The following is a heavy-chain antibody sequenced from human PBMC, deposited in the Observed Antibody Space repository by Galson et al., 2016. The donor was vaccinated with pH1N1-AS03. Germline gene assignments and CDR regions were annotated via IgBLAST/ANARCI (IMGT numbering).Heavy chain of an antibody. Sequence: SLRLSCAASGFNFSASAMHWVRQPSGKGLEWIRRIRAKAYNYATEYAAPVRGRFTISKDDSKNTGYLQMNSLKIEDTAVYYCTRHPRWAAGGLGGFDPWGQGTLVNVSS. V-gene: IGHV3-73*01. J-gene: IGHJ5*02. CDR3: TRHPRWAAGGLGGFDP. CDR1: GFNFSASA. D-gene: IGHD6-13*01. CDR2: IRAKAYNYAT.